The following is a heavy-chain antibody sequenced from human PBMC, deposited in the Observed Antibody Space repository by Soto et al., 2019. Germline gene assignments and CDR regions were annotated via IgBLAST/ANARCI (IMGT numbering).Heavy chain of an antibody. V-gene: IGHV4-59*01. CDR3: ARGYDSSGYYFHYYYGMDV. D-gene: IGHD3-22*01. CDR2: IYYSGST. CDR1: GGSISSYD. Sequence: SETLSLTCTVAGGSISSYDGSWIRQPPGKGLEWIGYIYYSGSTNYNPSLKSRVTISVDTSKNQFSLKLSSVTAADTAVYYCARGYDSSGYYFHYYYGMDVWGQGTTVTVSS. J-gene: IGHJ6*02.